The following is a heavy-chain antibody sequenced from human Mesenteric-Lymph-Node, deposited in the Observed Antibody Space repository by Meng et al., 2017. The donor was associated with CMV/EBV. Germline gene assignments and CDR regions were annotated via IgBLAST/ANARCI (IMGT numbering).Heavy chain of an antibody. CDR2: ISISGSAI. CDR1: GFTFTDYY. J-gene: IGHJ6*02. D-gene: IGHD4-11*01. V-gene: IGHV3-11*01. CDR3: ASSTTVTTNYYGMDV. Sequence: LSLTCAASGFTFTDYYMSWIRQTPGKGLEWLSYISISGSAIYYADSVKGRFTISRDNSKNTLYLQMNSLRAEDTAVYYCASSTTVTTNYYGMDVWGQGTTVTVSS.